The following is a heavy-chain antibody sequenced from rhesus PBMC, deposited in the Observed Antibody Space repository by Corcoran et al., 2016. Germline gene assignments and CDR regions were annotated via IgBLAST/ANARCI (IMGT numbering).Heavy chain of an antibody. CDR1: GYSISSGYG. J-gene: IGHJ4*01. CDR3: ARGARNFWTGYYTGFDY. D-gene: IGHD3-3*01. Sequence: QLQLQESGPGLVKPSETLSLTCAVSGYSISSGYGWSWIRQPPGKGPGWIGYISYSGSTSYNPSLKSRVTISRDTSKNQFSLKLSSVTAADTAVYYCARGARNFWTGYYTGFDYWGQGVLVTVSS. V-gene: IGHV4-122*02. CDR2: ISYSGST.